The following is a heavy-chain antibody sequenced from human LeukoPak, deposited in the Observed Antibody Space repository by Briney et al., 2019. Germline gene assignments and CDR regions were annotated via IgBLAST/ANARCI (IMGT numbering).Heavy chain of an antibody. CDR1: GFTFSRYA. V-gene: IGHV3-23*01. CDR2: IGVTGRST. J-gene: IGHJ4*02. CDR3: AKFYDILTGYFDY. D-gene: IGHD3-9*01. Sequence: PGGSLRLSCAASGFTFSRYAMTWVRQAPGKGLEWVSAIGVTGRSTYYADSVRGRFTISRDSSKNTLYLQMNSLRAEDTAVYYCAKFYDILTGYFDYWGQGTLVTVSS.